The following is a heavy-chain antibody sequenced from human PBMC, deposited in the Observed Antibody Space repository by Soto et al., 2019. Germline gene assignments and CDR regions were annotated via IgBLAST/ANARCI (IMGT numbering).Heavy chain of an antibody. CDR1: GFSFSIFG. V-gene: IGHV3-33*01. CDR2: IRDDGADK. J-gene: IGHJ6*02. D-gene: IGHD6-13*01. CDR3: ARDRYSSSGDYDYYYYGMDV. Sequence: QVQLVESGGGVVQPGRSLRLSCAASGFSFSIFGMHWVRQAPGKGLEWVAVIRDDGADKYYADSVKGRFSISRDNSKNTLYLQMNSLRAEDTAVYYCARDRYSSSGDYDYYYYGMDVWGQGTTVTVSS.